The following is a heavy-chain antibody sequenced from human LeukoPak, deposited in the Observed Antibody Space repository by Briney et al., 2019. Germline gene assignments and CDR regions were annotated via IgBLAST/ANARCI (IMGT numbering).Heavy chain of an antibody. V-gene: IGHV5-51*01. J-gene: IGHJ4*02. Sequence: GGSLRLSCAASGFTFSSYGMSWVRQAPGKGLEWMGIIYGGDSDTRYSPSFQGQVTISADKSISTAYLQWSSLKASDTAMYYCARERYGSVDYWGQGALVTVSS. CDR1: GFTFSSYG. D-gene: IGHD6-19*01. CDR2: IYGGDSDT. CDR3: ARERYGSVDY.